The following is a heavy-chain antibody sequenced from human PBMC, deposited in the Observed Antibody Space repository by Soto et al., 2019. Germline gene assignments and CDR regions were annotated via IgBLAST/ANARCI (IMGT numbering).Heavy chain of an antibody. CDR3: ARVSPDTAMVNYWFDP. D-gene: IGHD5-18*01. Sequence: SETLSLTCTVSGGSISSGDYYWSWIRQPPGKGLEWIGYIHYSGSTYYNPSLKSRVTISVDTSKNQFSLKLSSVTAADTAVYYCARVSPDTAMVNYWFDPWGQGTLVTVSS. V-gene: IGHV4-30-4*01. CDR2: IHYSGST. J-gene: IGHJ5*02. CDR1: GGSISSGDYY.